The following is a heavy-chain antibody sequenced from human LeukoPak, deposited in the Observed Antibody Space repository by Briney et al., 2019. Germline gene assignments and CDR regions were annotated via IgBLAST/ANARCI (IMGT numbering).Heavy chain of an antibody. CDR3: ARESSEGCFDY. D-gene: IGHD3-10*01. CDR2: IYTSGST. V-gene: IGHV4-61*02. Sequence: PSQTLSLTCTVSGGSISSGSYYWSWIRQPAGKGLEWIGRIYTSGSTNYNPSLKSRVTISVDTSKNQFSLKLSSVTAADTAVYYCARESSEGCFDYWGQGTLVTVSS. J-gene: IGHJ4*02. CDR1: GGSISSGSYY.